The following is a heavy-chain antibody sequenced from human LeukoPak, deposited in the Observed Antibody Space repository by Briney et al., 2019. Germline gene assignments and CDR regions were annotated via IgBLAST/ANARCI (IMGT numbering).Heavy chain of an antibody. CDR3: ARINSAPDF. D-gene: IGHD1-26*01. J-gene: IGHJ4*02. CDR2: INHRGST. CDR1: GGSFRSYY. V-gene: IGHV4-34*01. Sequence: SETLSLTCVVYGGSFRSYYWSWIRQTPGKGLEWIGEINHRGSTNYNPSLKSRVTLSVDTSKTQFSLQLSSVTAADTAVYYCARINSAPDFWGQGTLVTVSS.